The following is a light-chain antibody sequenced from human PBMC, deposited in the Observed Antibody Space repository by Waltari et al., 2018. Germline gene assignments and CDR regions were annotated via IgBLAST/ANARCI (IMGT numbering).Light chain of an antibody. Sequence: DIVMTQSPDSLAVYLGERATINCKSSQSVLSSSNNKNYLAWYQQKPGQPPKLVIYWASTRESGVPDRFSGSGSGTDFTLTISSLQAEDVAVYYCQQYYSTPVTFGGGTELEI. CDR1: QSVLSSSNNKNY. J-gene: IGKJ4*01. CDR3: QQYYSTPVT. CDR2: WAS. V-gene: IGKV4-1*01.